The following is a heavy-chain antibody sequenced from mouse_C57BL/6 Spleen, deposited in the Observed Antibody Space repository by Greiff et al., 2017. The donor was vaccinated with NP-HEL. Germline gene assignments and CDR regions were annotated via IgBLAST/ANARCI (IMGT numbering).Heavy chain of an antibody. CDR3: ARNRDSNYGYYYAMDY. D-gene: IGHD2-5*01. CDR2: IWTGGGT. J-gene: IGHJ4*01. CDR1: GFSLTSYA. Sequence: VQWVESGPGLVAPSQSLSITCTVSGFSLTSYAISWVRQPPGKGLVWLGVIWTGGGTNYNSALKSRLSISKDNSKSQVFLKMNSLQTDDTARYYCARNRDSNYGYYYAMDYWGQGTSVTVSS. V-gene: IGHV2-9-1*01.